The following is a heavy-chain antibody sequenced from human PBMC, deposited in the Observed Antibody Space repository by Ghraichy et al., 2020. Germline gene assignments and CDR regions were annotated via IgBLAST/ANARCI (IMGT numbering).Heavy chain of an antibody. V-gene: IGHV3-48*03. D-gene: IGHD3-9*01. CDR3: ARASLKQPGPTGYFQH. CDR1: GFTFSNYD. CDR2: ISSSGSTI. J-gene: IGHJ1*01. Sequence: GGSLRLSCAASGFTFSNYDMNWVRQAPGKGLEWVSYISSSGSTIYYAVSVKGRFTISRDNAKNSLYLQMNSLRAEDTAVDYCARASLKQPGPTGYFQHWGQGSLVTVSS.